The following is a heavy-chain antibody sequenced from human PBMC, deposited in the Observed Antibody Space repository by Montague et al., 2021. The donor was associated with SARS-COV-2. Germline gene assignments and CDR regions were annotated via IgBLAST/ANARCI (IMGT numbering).Heavy chain of an antibody. V-gene: IGHV4-39*01. CDR2: IYYSGST. D-gene: IGHD3-22*01. J-gene: IGHJ3*02. Sequence: SETLSLTCTVSGGSISSSSYYWGWIRQPPGKGPEWIGSIYYSGSTYYNPSLRSRVTISVDTSKNQFSLKLSSVTAADTAVYYCARFPTSYYYDSKAAPATPDAFDIWGQGTMVTVS. CDR3: ARFPTSYYYDSKAAPATPDAFDI. CDR1: GGSISSSSYY.